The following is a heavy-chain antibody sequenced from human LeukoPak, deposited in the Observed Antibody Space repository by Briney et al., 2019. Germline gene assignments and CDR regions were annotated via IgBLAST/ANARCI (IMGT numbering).Heavy chain of an antibody. J-gene: IGHJ4*02. CDR3: TRQQQLG. CDR1: GFTFSSYG. Sequence: GGSLKLSCAASGFTFSSYGMHWVRQAPGKGLEWVAVISYDGSNKYYADSVKGRFTISRDNSKNTLYLQMNSLETEDTAVYYYTRQQQLGGGQGTLVTVSS. CDR2: ISYDGSNK. V-gene: IGHV3-30*03. D-gene: IGHD6-13*01.